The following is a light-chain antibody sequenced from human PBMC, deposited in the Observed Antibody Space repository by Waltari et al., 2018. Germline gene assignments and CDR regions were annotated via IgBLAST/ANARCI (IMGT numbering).Light chain of an antibody. V-gene: IGKV3-20*01. Sequence: EIVLTQSTGTLSLSPGERANLACRASQSINNFYLAWYLQKPGQAPRLLIYGASSRATGIPDRFSGSGSGTDFTLTISRLEPEDFAVYYCQQYSASPRTFGQGTKVEI. CDR1: QSINNFY. CDR2: GAS. CDR3: QQYSASPRT. J-gene: IGKJ1*01.